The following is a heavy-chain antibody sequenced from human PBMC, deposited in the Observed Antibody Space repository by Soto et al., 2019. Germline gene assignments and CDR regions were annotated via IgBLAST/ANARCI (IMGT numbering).Heavy chain of an antibody. D-gene: IGHD5-12*01. CDR1: GFSLSTSGMC. Sequence: SGPTLVNPTQTLTLTCTFSGFSLSTSGMCVSWIRQPPGKALEWLARIDWDDDKYYSTSLKTRLTISKDTSKNQVVLTMTNMDPVDTATYYCARILGVKREYSGYESMIGAFDIWGQGTMVTVSS. CDR2: IDWDDDK. V-gene: IGHV2-70*11. J-gene: IGHJ3*02. CDR3: ARILGVKREYSGYESMIGAFDI.